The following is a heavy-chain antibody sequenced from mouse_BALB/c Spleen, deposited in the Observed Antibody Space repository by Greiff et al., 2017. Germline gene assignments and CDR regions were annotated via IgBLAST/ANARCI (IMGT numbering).Heavy chain of an antibody. CDR1: GFTFSSYT. Sequence: EVKLVESGGGLVQPGGSLKLSCAASGFTFSSYTMSWVRQTPEKRLEWVAYISNGGGSTYYPDTVKGRFTISRDNAKNTLYLQMSSLKSEDTAMYYCARYYRSSYYFDYWGQGTTLTVSS. CDR2: ISNGGGST. D-gene: IGHD2-14*01. J-gene: IGHJ2*01. V-gene: IGHV5-12-2*01. CDR3: ARYYRSSYYFDY.